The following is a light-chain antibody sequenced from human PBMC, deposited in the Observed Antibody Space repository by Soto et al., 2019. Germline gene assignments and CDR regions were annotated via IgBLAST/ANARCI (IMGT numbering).Light chain of an antibody. CDR2: GAS. CDR1: QSVTIS. V-gene: IGKV3-15*01. CDR3: QQYNDWPRT. Sequence: EIVMTQSPATLSVSPGERATLSCRASQSVTISLAWYQQKPGQAPTLLIYGASTRATGTPVRFSGSGSGTELTLTTSSLQPEDFAVYYCQQYNDWPRTFGLGTKLEIK. J-gene: IGKJ2*01.